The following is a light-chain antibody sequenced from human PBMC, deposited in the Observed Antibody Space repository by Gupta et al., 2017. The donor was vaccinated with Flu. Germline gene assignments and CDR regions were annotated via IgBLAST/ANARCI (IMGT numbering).Light chain of an antibody. J-gene: IGKJ1*01. CDR3: QQYYTISRT. CDR1: QSVLYSSNNKNY. CDR2: WAS. V-gene: IGKV4-1*01. Sequence: NCKSSQSVLYSSNNKNYLAWYQQKPGQPPKLLFDWASTRESGVPDRFSGSGSGTDFTLTISSLQAEDVAVYYCQQYYTISRTFGQGTKVEIK.